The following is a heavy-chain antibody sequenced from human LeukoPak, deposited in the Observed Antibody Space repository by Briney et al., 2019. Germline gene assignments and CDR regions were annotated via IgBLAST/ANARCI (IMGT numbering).Heavy chain of an antibody. CDR1: GFTFSSYG. CDR3: IVLAVAGTFGFDY. J-gene: IGHJ4*02. D-gene: IGHD6-19*01. Sequence: GGSLRLSCAASGFTFSSYGMSWVRQAPGKGLEWVSYISSSSSTIYYADSVKGRLTISRDNAKNSLYLQMNSLRAEDTAVYYCIVLAVAGTFGFDYWGQGTLVTVSS. V-gene: IGHV3-48*01. CDR2: ISSSSSTI.